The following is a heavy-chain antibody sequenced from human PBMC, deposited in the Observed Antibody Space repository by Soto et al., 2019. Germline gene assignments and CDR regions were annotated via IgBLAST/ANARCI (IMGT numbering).Heavy chain of an antibody. CDR3: ARGSPSMTYFGEYYFDF. CDR1: GFTVSSNY. CDR2: ISGGGST. Sequence: EVQLVESGGGLIQPGGSLRLSCAASGFTVSSNYMSWVRQAPGKGLELVSLISGGGSTYYSDSVKGRFTISRDNYKNTLNLVMKSPRAEDTAVYYCARGSPSMTYFGEYYFDFWGQASLVTVSS. V-gene: IGHV3-53*01. D-gene: IGHD3-16*01. J-gene: IGHJ4*02.